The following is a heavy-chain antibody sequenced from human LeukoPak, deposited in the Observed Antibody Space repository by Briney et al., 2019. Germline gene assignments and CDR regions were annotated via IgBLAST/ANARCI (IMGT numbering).Heavy chain of an antibody. J-gene: IGHJ4*02. V-gene: IGHV4-30-4*01. CDR2: MYYSGST. Sequence: PSQTLSLTCTVSGGSISSGDYYWSWIRQPPGKGLEWIAYMYYSGSTYYNPSLKSRVTMSADTSKNQFSLKLSSVTAADTAVYYCARRTTVTTRGYGEYYFDYWGQGTLVTVSS. CDR1: GGSISSGDYY. CDR3: ARRTTVTTRGYGEYYFDY. D-gene: IGHD4-17*01.